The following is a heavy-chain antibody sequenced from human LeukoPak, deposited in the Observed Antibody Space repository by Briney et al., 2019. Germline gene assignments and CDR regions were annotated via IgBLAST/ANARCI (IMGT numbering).Heavy chain of an antibody. J-gene: IGHJ6*03. Sequence: GGSLRLSCAASGFTFSSYGMSWVRQAPGKGLEWVSAISGSGGSTYYADSVKGRFTISRDNSKNTLYLQMNSLRAEDTAVYYCATVDTHSGYYMDVWGKGTTVTVSS. V-gene: IGHV3-23*01. CDR1: GFTFSSYG. CDR2: ISGSGGST. CDR3: ATVDTHSGYYMDV. D-gene: IGHD5-18*01.